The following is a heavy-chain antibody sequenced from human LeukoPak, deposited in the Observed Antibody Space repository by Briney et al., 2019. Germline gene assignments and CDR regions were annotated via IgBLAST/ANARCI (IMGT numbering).Heavy chain of an antibody. J-gene: IGHJ4*02. Sequence: PGRSLRLSCAASGFTFDDYAMHWVRQAPGKGLEWVSGISWNSGSIGYADSVKGRFTISRDNAKNSLYLQMNSLRAEDTAVYYCARDRYDGSWPYYFDYWGQGTLVTVSS. CDR1: GFTFDDYA. CDR3: ARDRYDGSWPYYFDY. D-gene: IGHD6-13*01. V-gene: IGHV3-9*01. CDR2: ISWNSGSI.